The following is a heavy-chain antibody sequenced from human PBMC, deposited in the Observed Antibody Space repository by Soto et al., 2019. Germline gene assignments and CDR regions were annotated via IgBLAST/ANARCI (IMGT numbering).Heavy chain of an antibody. CDR1: GFTFSSYW. CDR3: ARDPPGAGPNFDY. CDR2: IKQDGSEK. Sequence: GGSLRLSCAASGFTFSSYWMSWVRQAPGKGLEWVANIKQDGSEKYYVDSVKGRFTISRDNAKNSMHLQMNSLRAEDTAVYYCARDPPGAGPNFDYWGQGTPVTVSS. V-gene: IGHV3-7*01. J-gene: IGHJ4*02. D-gene: IGHD1-1*01.